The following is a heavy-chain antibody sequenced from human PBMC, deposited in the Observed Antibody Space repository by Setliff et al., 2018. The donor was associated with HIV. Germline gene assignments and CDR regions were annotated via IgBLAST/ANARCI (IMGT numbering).Heavy chain of an antibody. CDR3: ATLDYYGSQTYNLALHY. D-gene: IGHD3-10*01. Sequence: ASVKVSCKASGYTFTNNGINWVRQAPGQGLEWMGWISGDNGNTKYAQKLQGRVTITADESTSTAYMELNSLRSEDTAMYYCATLDYYGSQTYNLALHYWGQGTLVTVSS. CDR1: GYTFTNNG. CDR2: ISGDNGNT. V-gene: IGHV1-18*01. J-gene: IGHJ4*02.